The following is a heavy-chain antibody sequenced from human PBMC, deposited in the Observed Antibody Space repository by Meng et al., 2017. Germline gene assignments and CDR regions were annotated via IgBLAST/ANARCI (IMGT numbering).Heavy chain of an antibody. CDR2: IRSKAYGGTT. CDR3: TRAVAGTKTTQDY. J-gene: IGHJ4*02. V-gene: IGHV3-49*03. CDR1: GFTFGDYA. D-gene: IGHD6-19*01. Sequence: GESLKISCTASGFTFGDYAMSWFRQAPGKGLEGVGFIRSKAYGGTTEYAASVKGRFTSSRDDSKSIAYLQMNSLKTEDTAVYYCTRAVAGTKTTQDYWGQGTLVTVSS.